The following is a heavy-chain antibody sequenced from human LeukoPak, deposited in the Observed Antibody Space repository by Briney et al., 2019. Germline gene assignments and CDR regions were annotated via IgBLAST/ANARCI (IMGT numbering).Heavy chain of an antibody. D-gene: IGHD4-17*01. J-gene: IGHJ4*02. Sequence: PGGSLRLSCAASGFTFNNAWMSWVRQAPGKGLEWVGRIKSKIDGGTTDYAAPVKGRFTISRDDSKDTLYLQLNSLKTQDTAVYYCTTDLTTVTMTGDFDYWGQGTLATVSS. V-gene: IGHV3-15*01. CDR1: GFTFNNAW. CDR3: TTDLTTVTMTGDFDY. CDR2: IKSKIDGGTT.